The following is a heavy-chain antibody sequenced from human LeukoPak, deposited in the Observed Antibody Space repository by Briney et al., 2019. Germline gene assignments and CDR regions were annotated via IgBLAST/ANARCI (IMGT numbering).Heavy chain of an antibody. CDR1: GFTFSDYY. CDR2: ISSSSSYT. J-gene: IGHJ4*02. D-gene: IGHD6-19*01. Sequence: PVGSLRLSCAASGFTFSDYYMSWIRQAPGKGLEWVSYISSSSSYTNYADSVKGRFTISRDNAKSSLFLQMNSLRAEDTGVYYCARVGSDWYFDYWGQGALVTVSS. CDR3: ARVGSDWYFDY. V-gene: IGHV3-11*05.